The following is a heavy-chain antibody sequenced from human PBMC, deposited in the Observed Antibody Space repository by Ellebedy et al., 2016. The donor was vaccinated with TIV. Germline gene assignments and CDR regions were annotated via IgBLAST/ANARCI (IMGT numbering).Heavy chain of an antibody. Sequence: AASVKVSCKASGGTFSSYAISWVRQAPGQGLEWMGRIIPILGIANYAQKFQGRVTITADKSTSTAYMELSSLRSEDTAVYYCAREGSSTLNYYYYGMDVWGQGTTVTVSS. J-gene: IGHJ6*02. CDR1: GGTFSSYA. CDR3: AREGSSTLNYYYYGMDV. CDR2: IIPILGIA. V-gene: IGHV1-69*10. D-gene: IGHD2-2*01.